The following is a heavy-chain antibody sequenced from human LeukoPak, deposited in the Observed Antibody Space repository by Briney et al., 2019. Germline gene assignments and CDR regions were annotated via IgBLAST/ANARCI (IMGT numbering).Heavy chain of an antibody. CDR2: IYPGDSDT. CDR1: GYSFTSYW. Sequence: GESLKISCKGSGYSFTSYWIGWVRQMPRKGLEWMGIIYPGDSDTRYSPSFQGQVTISADKSISTAYLQWSSLKASDTAMYYCARHFRYYYYGMDVWGQGTTVTVSS. J-gene: IGHJ6*02. V-gene: IGHV5-51*01. CDR3: ARHFRYYYYGMDV.